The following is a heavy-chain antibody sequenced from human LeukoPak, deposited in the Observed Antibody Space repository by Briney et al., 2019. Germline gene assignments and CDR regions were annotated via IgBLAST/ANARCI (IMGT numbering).Heavy chain of an antibody. CDR3: ARAEA. CDR2: ISTSSSFI. V-gene: IGHV3-21*01. Sequence: SGGSLRLSCSASGFSLSTYSMHWVRQAPGQGLQWVSSISTSSSFIFYTDSLKGRFTISRDNAKNSLYLQMNSLRDEDTGVYYCARAEAWGQGTLVTVSS. J-gene: IGHJ5*02. CDR1: GFSLSTYS.